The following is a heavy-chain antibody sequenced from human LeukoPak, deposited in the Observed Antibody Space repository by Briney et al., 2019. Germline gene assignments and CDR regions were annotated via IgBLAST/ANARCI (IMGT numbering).Heavy chain of an antibody. CDR2: IRNDGTNK. CDR1: GFTFSSYG. J-gene: IGHJ6*03. V-gene: IGHV3-30*02. CDR3: AKDHCSRGTCYYYYMDV. Sequence: PGGSLRLSCAASGFTFSSYGMHWVRRAPGKGLEWVAVIRNDGTNKYYADSVKGRFTISRDNSKNTVHLQMNSLRAEDTAVYYCAKDHCSRGTCYYYYMDVWGKGTTVTVSS. D-gene: IGHD2-15*01.